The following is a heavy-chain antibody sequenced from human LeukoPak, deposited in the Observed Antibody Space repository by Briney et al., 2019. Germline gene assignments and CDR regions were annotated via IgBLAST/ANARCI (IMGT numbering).Heavy chain of an antibody. CDR2: ISVYNGNT. CDR1: GYTFTNYG. Sequence: ASVKVSCKASGYTFTNYGISWVRQAPGQGLEWMGWISVYNGNTNYAPNLQGRVTMTTDTSTSTAYMELRSLRSDDTAVYYCARDGDLHYYDSSGYWAFDIWGQGTMVTVSS. D-gene: IGHD3-22*01. V-gene: IGHV1-18*01. J-gene: IGHJ3*02. CDR3: ARDGDLHYYDSSGYWAFDI.